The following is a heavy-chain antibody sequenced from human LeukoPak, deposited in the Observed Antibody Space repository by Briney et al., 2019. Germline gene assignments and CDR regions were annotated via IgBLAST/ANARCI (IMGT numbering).Heavy chain of an antibody. D-gene: IGHD3-10*01. J-gene: IGHJ4*02. V-gene: IGHV1-69*06. CDR2: IIPIFGTA. CDR1: GGTFSSYA. Sequence: SVKVSCKASGGTFSSYASSWVRQAPGQGLEWMGRIIPIFGTANYAQQFQGRVTITADKSTSTAYMELSSLRSEDTAVYYCAREMLSRITMVRGAPQAGEFDYWGQGTLVTVSS. CDR3: AREMLSRITMVRGAPQAGEFDY.